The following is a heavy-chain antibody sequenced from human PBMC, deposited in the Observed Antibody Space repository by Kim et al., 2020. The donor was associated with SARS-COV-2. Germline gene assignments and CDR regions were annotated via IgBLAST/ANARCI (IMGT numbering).Heavy chain of an antibody. Sequence: ASVKVSCKASGYTFTSYAMNWVRQAPGQGLEWMGWINTNTGNPTYAQGFTGRFVFSLDTSVSTAYLQISSLKAEDTAVYYCARDWKPVATTHYYYYGMDVWGQGTTVTVSS. V-gene: IGHV7-4-1*02. J-gene: IGHJ6*02. CDR2: INTNTGNP. CDR1: GYTFTSYA. CDR3: ARDWKPVATTHYYYYGMDV. D-gene: IGHD5-12*01.